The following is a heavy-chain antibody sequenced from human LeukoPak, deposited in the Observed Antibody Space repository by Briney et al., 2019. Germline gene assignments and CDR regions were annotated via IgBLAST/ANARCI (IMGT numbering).Heavy chain of an antibody. CDR3: LNAAIDY. CDR2: ISGSGGTT. Sequence: RGSLRLSCAPSGFTSCGDAMSWVCQAPGKGLEWVAAISGSGGTTYYADSVKGRFTISRDNSKNTLYLQMNSLRAEDTAVYYCLNAAIDYWGQGTLVTVSS. V-gene: IGHV3-23*01. CDR1: GFTSCGDA. J-gene: IGHJ4*02. D-gene: IGHD6-25*01.